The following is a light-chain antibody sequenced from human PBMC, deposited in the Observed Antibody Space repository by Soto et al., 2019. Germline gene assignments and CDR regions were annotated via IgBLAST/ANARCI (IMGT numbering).Light chain of an antibody. J-gene: IGKJ5*01. Sequence: ILGGESTVARSLCRGGGSTLACRASQSVNTNLAWYQQKPGQAPRLLISGASSRATGIPDRFSGSGSGTDFTLTISRLEPEDFALYYCQQYGHSPITFGQGTRLEIK. V-gene: IGKV3-20*01. CDR2: GAS. CDR1: QSVNTN. CDR3: QQYGHSPIT.